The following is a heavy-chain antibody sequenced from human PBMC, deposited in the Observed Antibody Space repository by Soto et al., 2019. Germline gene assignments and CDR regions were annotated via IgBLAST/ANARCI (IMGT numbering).Heavy chain of an antibody. CDR1: GGSISSYY. Sequence: SETLSLTCTVSGGSISSYYWSWIRQPPGKGLEWIGYIYYSGSTYYNPSLKSRVTISVDTYKNQFSLKLSSVTAADTAVYYCARSPDSSGYYPRWYYHGMDVWGQGTTVTVSS. CDR2: IYYSGST. CDR3: ARSPDSSGYYPRWYYHGMDV. V-gene: IGHV4-59*12. J-gene: IGHJ6*01. D-gene: IGHD3-22*01.